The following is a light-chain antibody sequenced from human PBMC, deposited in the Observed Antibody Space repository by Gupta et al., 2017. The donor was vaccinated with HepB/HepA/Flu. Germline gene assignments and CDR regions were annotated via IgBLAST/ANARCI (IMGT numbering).Light chain of an antibody. CDR3: QSYDSSLSAYV. CDR2: NNS. J-gene: IGLJ1*01. Sequence: QSVLTQPPSASGAPVQTVTISCPGRSSNIGAGYDVHWYQQLPGTAPKLLIYNNSNRPSGVPDRFSGSKSGTSGSLAITGLQAEDEADYYCQSYDSSLSAYVFGVGTKVTVL. V-gene: IGLV1-40*01. CDR1: SSNIGAGYD.